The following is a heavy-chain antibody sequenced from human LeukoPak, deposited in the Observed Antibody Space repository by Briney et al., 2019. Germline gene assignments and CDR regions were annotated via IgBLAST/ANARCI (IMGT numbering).Heavy chain of an antibody. CDR2: IWYDGSNK. CDR1: GFTFSSYG. Sequence: GGSLRLSCAASGFTFSSYGMHWVRQAPGKGLEWVAVIWYDGSNKYYADSVKGRFTISRDNSKNTLYLQMNSLRAEDTAVYYCAKDLPAGGFDPWGQGTLVTVSS. V-gene: IGHV3-30*02. CDR3: AKDLPAGGFDP. D-gene: IGHD1-26*01. J-gene: IGHJ5*02.